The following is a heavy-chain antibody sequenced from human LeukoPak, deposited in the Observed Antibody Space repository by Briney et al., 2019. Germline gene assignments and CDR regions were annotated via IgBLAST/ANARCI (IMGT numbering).Heavy chain of an antibody. J-gene: IGHJ6*04. V-gene: IGHV1-24*01. CDR2: FDPEDGER. D-gene: IGHD3-16*01. CDR3: ATLIGDNYFGMDV. Sequence: ASVKVSCKASGYTLTEWSMHWVRQAPGKGLEWMGGFDPEDGERIYAQKFQGRLTMTEDTSTDTAYMELSSLRSEDTAVYYCATLIGDNYFGMDVWGKGTTVTVSS. CDR1: GYTLTEWS.